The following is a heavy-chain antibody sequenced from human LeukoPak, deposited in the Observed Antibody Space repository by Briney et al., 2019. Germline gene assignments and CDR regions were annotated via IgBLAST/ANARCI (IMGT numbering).Heavy chain of an antibody. CDR3: ASNYYGSGSLDY. Sequence: PSETLSLTCTVSGGSISSYYWSWIRQPAGKGLEWIGRIYASGSTNYNPSLKSRVTMSVDTSKNQLSLKLSSVTAADTAVYYCASNYYGSGSLDYWGQGNLVTVSS. J-gene: IGHJ4*02. V-gene: IGHV4-4*07. CDR1: GGSISSYY. CDR2: IYASGST. D-gene: IGHD3-10*01.